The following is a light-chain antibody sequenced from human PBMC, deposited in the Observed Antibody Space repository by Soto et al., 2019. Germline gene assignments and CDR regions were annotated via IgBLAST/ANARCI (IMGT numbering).Light chain of an antibody. CDR3: CSFAGASVWV. CDR1: SSXXXNYKL. CDR2: EVT. Sequence: QSVLTQSASVSGSPGQSITISCTGTSSXXXNYKLVSWYQXXXGKAPQLILSEVTKRPSGVSXRFSGSKSGNTASLTNSGXQAEDEAEYHCCSFAGASVWVXGGGTQLTVL. J-gene: IGLJ3*02. V-gene: IGLV2-23*02.